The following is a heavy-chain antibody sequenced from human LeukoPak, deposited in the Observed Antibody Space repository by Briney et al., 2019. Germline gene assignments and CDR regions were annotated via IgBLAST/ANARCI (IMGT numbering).Heavy chain of an antibody. D-gene: IGHD3-16*01. CDR1: GFTFSNYA. Sequence: KAGGSLRLSCAASGFTFSNYAMNWVRQAPGKGLEWVSSISASGGTTYYADSVKGRITISRDNSKNTLYLQMNSLRAEDTAVYFCAKGSGWGSPLDYWGQGTLVTVSS. CDR2: ISASGGTT. V-gene: IGHV3-23*01. J-gene: IGHJ4*02. CDR3: AKGSGWGSPLDY.